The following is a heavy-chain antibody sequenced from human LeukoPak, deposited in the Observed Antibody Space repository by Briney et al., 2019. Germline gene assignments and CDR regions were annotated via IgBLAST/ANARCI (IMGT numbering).Heavy chain of an antibody. D-gene: IGHD3-9*01. CDR3: ARDMPWFMDV. V-gene: IGHV3-53*01. CDR2: IYSGGST. J-gene: IGHJ6*02. Sequence: PGGSLRLSCAASGFTVSSNYMSWVRQAPGKGLEWVSVIYSGGSTYYADSVKGRFTISRDNAKNSLYLQMNSLRAEDTAVYYCARDMPWFMDVWGQGTTVTVSS. CDR1: GFTVSSNY.